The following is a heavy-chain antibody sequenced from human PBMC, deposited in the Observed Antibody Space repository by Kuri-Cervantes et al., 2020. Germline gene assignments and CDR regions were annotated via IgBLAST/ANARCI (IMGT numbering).Heavy chain of an antibody. CDR1: GFTFSSYA. J-gene: IGHJ4*02. CDR3: TTSLEGYYFDY. CDR2: ISYDGSNK. Sequence: GGSLRLSCAASGFTFSSYAMHWVRQAPGKGLECVAVISYDGSNKYYADSVKGRFTISRDNSKNTLYLQMNSLRAEDTAVYYCTTSLEGYYFDYWGQGTLVTVSS. V-gene: IGHV3-30-3*01. D-gene: IGHD1-1*01.